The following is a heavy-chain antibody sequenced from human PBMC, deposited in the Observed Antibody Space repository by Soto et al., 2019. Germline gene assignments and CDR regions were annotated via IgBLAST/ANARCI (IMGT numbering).Heavy chain of an antibody. D-gene: IGHD6-19*01. V-gene: IGHV4-30-2*01. Sequence: PSETLSLTCAVSGGSISSGGYSWSWIRQPPGKGLEWIGYIYHSGSTYYNPSLKSRVTISVDRSKNQFSLKLSSVTAADTAVYYCARVSRGLLEWLAIDYWGQGTLATVSS. J-gene: IGHJ4*02. CDR2: IYHSGST. CDR1: GGSISSGGYS. CDR3: ARVSRGLLEWLAIDY.